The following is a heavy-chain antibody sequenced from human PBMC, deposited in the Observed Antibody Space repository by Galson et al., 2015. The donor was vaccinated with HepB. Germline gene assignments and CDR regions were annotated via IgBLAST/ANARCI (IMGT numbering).Heavy chain of an antibody. CDR3: AKAQIPDCSSTSCWEYYYYYYGMDV. Sequence: SLRLSCAASGFTFSSYGMHWVRQAPGKGLEWVAVISYDGSNKYYADSVKGRFTISRDNSKNTLYLQMNSLRAEDTAVYYCAKAQIPDCSSTSCWEYYYYYYGMDVWGQGTTVTVSS. D-gene: IGHD2-2*01. CDR2: ISYDGSNK. V-gene: IGHV3-30*18. CDR1: GFTFSSYG. J-gene: IGHJ6*02.